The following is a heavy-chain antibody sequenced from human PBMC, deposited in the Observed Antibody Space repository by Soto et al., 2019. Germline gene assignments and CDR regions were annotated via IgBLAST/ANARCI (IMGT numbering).Heavy chain of an antibody. V-gene: IGHV3-33*01. J-gene: IGHJ4*02. CDR3: ARGYFGLWGAAMVTSYFGY. CDR1: GFTFSSYG. CDR2: IWYDGSNK. Sequence: QVQLVESGGGVVQPGRSLRLSCAASGFTFSSYGMHWVRQAPGKGLEWVAVIWYDGSNKYYADSVKGRFTISRDNSKNTLYLQMNSLRAEDTAVYYCARGYFGLWGAAMVTSYFGYWGQGTLVTVSS. D-gene: IGHD5-18*01.